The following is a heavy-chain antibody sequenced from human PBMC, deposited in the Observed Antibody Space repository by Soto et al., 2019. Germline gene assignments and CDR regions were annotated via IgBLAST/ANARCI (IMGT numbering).Heavy chain of an antibody. J-gene: IGHJ4*02. CDR2: TGSGTGPG. V-gene: IGHV1-69*06. D-gene: IGHD2-15*01. CDR1: GGSLSTNP. Sequence: QVQLVQSGTEVKKPGSSVKVSCKTSGGSLSTNPISWVRQAPGQGLEWMGGTGSGTGPGNHAQKFQGRLTVIADKSTGTVYMELTNLSSEDTAVYYCARRDSGGFFRFFDSWGQGTLVNVSS. CDR3: ARRDSGGFFRFFDS.